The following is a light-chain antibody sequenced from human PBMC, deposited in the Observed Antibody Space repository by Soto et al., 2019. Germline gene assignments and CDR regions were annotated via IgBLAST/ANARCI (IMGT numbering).Light chain of an antibody. CDR1: QSVSSY. CDR3: QQRSNWPPPYI. Sequence: EMVLTQSPATLSLSPGERATISCRASQSVSSYLAWYQQKPGQAPRLLIYDASNRATGIPARFSGSVSGTDFTRTISSLEPEDFAVYYCQQRSNWPPPYIFGQGTKLEIK. CDR2: DAS. V-gene: IGKV3-11*01. J-gene: IGKJ2*01.